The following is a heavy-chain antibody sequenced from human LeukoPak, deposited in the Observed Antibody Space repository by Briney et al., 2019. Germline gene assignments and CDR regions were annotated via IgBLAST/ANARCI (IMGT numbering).Heavy chain of an antibody. CDR1: GFTFSSYA. CDR3: ARDLVDY. J-gene: IGHJ4*02. V-gene: IGHV3-30-3*01. CDR2: ISYDGSNK. Sequence: GGSLRLSCAASGFTFSSYAMHWVRPAPGKGLEWVAVISYDGSNKYYADSVKGRFTISRDNSKNTLYLQMNSLRAEDAAVYYCARDLVDYWGQGTLVTVSS. D-gene: IGHD2-8*02.